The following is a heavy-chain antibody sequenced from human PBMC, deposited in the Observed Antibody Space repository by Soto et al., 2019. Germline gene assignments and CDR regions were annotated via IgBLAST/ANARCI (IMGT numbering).Heavy chain of an antibody. CDR1: GGTFSSYA. V-gene: IGHV1-69*12. D-gene: IGHD4-17*01. J-gene: IGHJ5*02. CDR2: IIPIFGTA. Sequence: QVQLVQSGAEVKKPGSSVKVSCKASGGTFSSYAISWVRQAPGQGLEWMGGIIPIFGTANYAQKFQGRVTITADESTSTAYMELSGLRSEDTAVYYCAGWGAMTTVTTRWFDPWGQGTLVTVSS. CDR3: AGWGAMTTVTTRWFDP.